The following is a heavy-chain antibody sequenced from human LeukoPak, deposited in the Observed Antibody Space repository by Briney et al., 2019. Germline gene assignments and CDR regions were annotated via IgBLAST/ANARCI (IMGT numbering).Heavy chain of an antibody. J-gene: IGHJ4*02. CDR3: ARDRGSGWHTFDY. V-gene: IGHV3-48*03. CDR1: GFTFRSYE. CDR2: ISSSGGTI. D-gene: IGHD6-19*01. Sequence: GGSLRLSCVTSGFTFRSYEMDWVRQAPGKGLEWVSSISSSGGTIYYADSVRGRFTISRDNAKNSLYLQMNSLRAEDTAVYYCARDRGSGWHTFDYWGQGTLVTVSS.